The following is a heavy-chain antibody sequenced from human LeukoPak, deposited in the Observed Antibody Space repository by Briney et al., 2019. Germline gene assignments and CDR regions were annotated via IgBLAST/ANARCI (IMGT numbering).Heavy chain of an antibody. CDR2: IYYSGST. CDR1: GSSISSGYY. D-gene: IGHD4-17*01. V-gene: IGHV4-38-2*02. CDR3: ARHVYGDYDN. J-gene: IGHJ4*02. Sequence: PSEPLSLPCTVSGSSISSGYYWGWIRQPPGKGLEWIGSIYYSGSTYYNPSLKSRVTISVDTSKNQFSLKLSSVTAADTAVYYCARHVYGDYDNWGQGTLVTVSS.